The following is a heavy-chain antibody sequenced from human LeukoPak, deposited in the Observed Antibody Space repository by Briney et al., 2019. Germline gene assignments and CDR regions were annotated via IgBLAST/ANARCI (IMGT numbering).Heavy chain of an antibody. CDR2: ISSSGSTI. D-gene: IGHD5-12*01. J-gene: IGHJ4*02. V-gene: IGHV3-11*01. CDR3: ASHRYSGYDPVGY. Sequence: GGSLRLSCAASGFTFSDYYMSWIRQAPGKGLEWVSYISSSGSTIYYADSVKGRFTIPRDNAKNSLYLQMNSLRAEDTAVYYCASHRYSGYDPVGYWGQGTLVTVSS. CDR1: GFTFSDYY.